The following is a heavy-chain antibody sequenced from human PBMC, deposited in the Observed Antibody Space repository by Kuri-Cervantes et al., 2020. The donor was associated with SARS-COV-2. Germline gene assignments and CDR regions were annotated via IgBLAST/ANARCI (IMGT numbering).Heavy chain of an antibody. Sequence: SETLSLTCAVYGGSFSGYYWSWIRQPPGKGLEWIGEINHSGSTNYNPSLKSRVTISVDTSKNQFSLKLSSVTAADTAVYYCAGGLTTITLYFFDSWGQGTLVTVSS. J-gene: IGHJ4*02. V-gene: IGHV4-34*01. CDR2: INHSGST. CDR1: GGSFSGYY. D-gene: IGHD4-11*01. CDR3: AGGLTTITLYFFDS.